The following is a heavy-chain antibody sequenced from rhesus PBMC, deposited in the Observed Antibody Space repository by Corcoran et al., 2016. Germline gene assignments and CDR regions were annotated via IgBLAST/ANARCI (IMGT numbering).Heavy chain of an antibody. J-gene: IGHJ4*01. CDR1: GYTFTDYY. CDR3: AVISGYYGVDF. V-gene: IGHV1-138*01. CDR2: INPRTGVP. Sequence: QVHLVQSGAELKKPGSSVKVSCKASGYTFTDYYVQWVRQAPGQGLECMSRINPRTGVPDYAQKFQGRVTVTNDTSTSTAYMELSSLRFEDTAVYYCAVISGYYGVDFWGQGALVTVSS. D-gene: IGHD2-2*01.